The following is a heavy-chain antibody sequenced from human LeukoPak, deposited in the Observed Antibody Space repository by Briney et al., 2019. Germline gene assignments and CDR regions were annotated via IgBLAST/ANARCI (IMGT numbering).Heavy chain of an antibody. CDR1: GGSINSGGYY. D-gene: IGHD5-24*01. Sequence: SQTVSLTCTVSGGSINSGGYYWSWIRQHPGKGLEWIGSISYTGSRYYNPSLKSRVSISIDTSKNQFSLNLTSVTAADTAVYYCARDLGSDGFNLRNWFDPWGQGTLVTVPT. CDR2: ISYTGSR. CDR3: ARDLGSDGFNLRNWFDP. V-gene: IGHV4-31*03. J-gene: IGHJ5*02.